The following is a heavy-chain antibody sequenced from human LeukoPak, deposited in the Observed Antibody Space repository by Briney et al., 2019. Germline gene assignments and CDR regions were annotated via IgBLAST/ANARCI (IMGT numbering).Heavy chain of an antibody. CDR1: GYTFTSYA. J-gene: IGHJ5*02. CDR2: INAGNGNT. V-gene: IGHV1-3*01. Sequence: ASVKVSCKASGYTFTSYAMHWVRQAPGQRLEWMGWINAGNGNTKYSQKFQGRVTITRDTSASTVYMELSSLRSEDTAVYYCARGDVYCSSTSCSEAWFDPWGQGTLVTVSS. CDR3: ARGDVYCSSTSCSEAWFDP. D-gene: IGHD2-2*01.